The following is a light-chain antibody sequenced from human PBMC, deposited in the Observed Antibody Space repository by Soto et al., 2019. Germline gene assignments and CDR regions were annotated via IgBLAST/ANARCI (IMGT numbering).Light chain of an antibody. CDR3: QRSGRSLMYT. CDR2: AEA. Sequence: EILLTQSPGTLSLSPGERATLSCRASQGVNSNSLAWYQQKPGQAPRLLMYAEANRATGIPDRFRGSGSGTDFHLAVGRLEPEDFAMYYCQRSGRSLMYTFGQGTRLEIK. CDR1: QGVNSNS. V-gene: IGKV3-20*01. J-gene: IGKJ2*01.